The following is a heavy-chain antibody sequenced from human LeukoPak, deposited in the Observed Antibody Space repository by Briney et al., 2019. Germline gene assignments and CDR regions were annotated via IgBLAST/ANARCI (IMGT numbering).Heavy chain of an antibody. V-gene: IGHV3-66*02. J-gene: IGHJ4*02. CDR1: GFTFSNAW. D-gene: IGHD1-1*01. CDR3: VRDYNWGFDY. Sequence: PGGSLRLSCAASGFTFSNAWMSWVRQAPGKGLEWVSVIYSGGSTYYADSVKGRFTISRDNSKNNVYLQMYSLRVEDTSIYYCVRDYNWGFDYWGQGTVVTVSS. CDR2: IYSGGST.